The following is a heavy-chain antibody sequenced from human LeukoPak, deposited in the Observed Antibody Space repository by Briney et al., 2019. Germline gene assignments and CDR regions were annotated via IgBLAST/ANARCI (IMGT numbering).Heavy chain of an antibody. J-gene: IGHJ6*02. CDR3: ARYSNYVRYYYYYGMDV. CDR1: GGSISSGGYY. CDR2: IYYSGST. V-gene: IGHV4-31*03. D-gene: IGHD4-11*01. Sequence: SETLSLTCTVSGGSISSGGYYWSWIRQHPGKGLEWIGYIYYSGSTYYNPPLKSRVTISVDTSKNQFSLKLSSVTAADTAVYYCARYSNYVRYYYYYGMDVWGQGTTVTVSS.